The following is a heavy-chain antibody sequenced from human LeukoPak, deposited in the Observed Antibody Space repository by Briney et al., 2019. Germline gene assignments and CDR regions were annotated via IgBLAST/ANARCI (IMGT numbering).Heavy chain of an antibody. V-gene: IGHV4-61*02. CDR1: GDSISSGRSY. J-gene: IGHJ5*02. CDR3: AREGASWGFT. Sequence: SQTLSLTCTVSGDSISSGRSYWSWIRQPAGKGLEWIGRIHSTGGTEYYPSLKRRVTISVDTAKNQFSLKLTSVTAADTAVYYCAREGASWGFTWGQGTLVTVSS. CDR2: IHSTGGT. D-gene: IGHD2-2*01.